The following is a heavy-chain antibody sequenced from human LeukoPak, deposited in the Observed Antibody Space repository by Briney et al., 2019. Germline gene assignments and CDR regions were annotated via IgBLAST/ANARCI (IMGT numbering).Heavy chain of an antibody. Sequence: GGSLRLSCAASGFALSSHWMTWVRQVPGRGPEWVANVNRDGSETYYLDSEKGRFTIPKDNAKNSLYLQMNSLRAEDTALYHCARNNGMDVWGQGTTVIVSS. V-gene: IGHV3-7*03. CDR2: VNRDGSET. CDR1: GFALSSHW. J-gene: IGHJ6*02. CDR3: ARNNGMDV.